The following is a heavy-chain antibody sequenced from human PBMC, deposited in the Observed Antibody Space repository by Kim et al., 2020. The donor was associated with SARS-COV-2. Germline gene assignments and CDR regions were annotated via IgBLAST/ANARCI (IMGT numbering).Heavy chain of an antibody. CDR2: ISAYNGNT. D-gene: IGHD1-26*01. V-gene: IGHV1-18*01. CDR1: GYTFTSYG. J-gene: IGHJ3*02. Sequence: ASVKVSCKASGYTFTSYGISWVRQAPGQGREWMGWISAYNGNTNYAQKLQGRVTMTTDTSTSTAYMELRSLRSDDTAVYYCARDWGVGATDAFDIWGQGTMVTVSS. CDR3: ARDWGVGATDAFDI.